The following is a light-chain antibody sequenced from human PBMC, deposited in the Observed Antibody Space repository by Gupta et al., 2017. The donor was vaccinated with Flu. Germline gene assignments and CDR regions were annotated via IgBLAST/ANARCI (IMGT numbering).Light chain of an antibody. CDR1: NTGAFS. Sequence: SYVLTQQPSVSPAPGQTASIPCRGDNTGAFSVHWYQQRPGQAPVVVVYDDFKRPSGIPERFSGSSSGNTATLTISRVEAGDEADYYCQLSNTRTDQIVFGGGTKLTVL. CDR2: DDF. V-gene: IGLV3-21*02. CDR3: QLSNTRTDQIV. J-gene: IGLJ2*01.